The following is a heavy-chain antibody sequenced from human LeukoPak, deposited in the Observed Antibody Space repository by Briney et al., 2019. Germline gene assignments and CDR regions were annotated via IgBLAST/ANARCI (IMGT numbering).Heavy chain of an antibody. CDR3: ARDMSGYGYYGQLYFDS. D-gene: IGHD3-3*01. J-gene: IGHJ4*02. V-gene: IGHV3-23*01. CDR2: ISGSGGTT. Sequence: GGSLRLSCAASGFTFSSYAMSWVRRAPGKGLEWVSGISGSGGTTYYADSVKGRFTNSRDSSKNTLFLQMDSLRAEDTAVYYCARDMSGYGYYGQLYFDSWGQGTLVTVSS. CDR1: GFTFSSYA.